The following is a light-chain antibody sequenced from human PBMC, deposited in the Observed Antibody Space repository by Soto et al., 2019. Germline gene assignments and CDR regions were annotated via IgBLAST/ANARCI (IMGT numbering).Light chain of an antibody. CDR1: SSDVGGYNY. CDR2: EVS. CDR3: SSYACRNKV. V-gene: IGLV2-8*01. J-gene: IGLJ1*01. Sequence: QSVLAQPPSASGSPGQSVTISCTGTSSDVGGYNYVSWYQQHPGKAPKLMIYEVSKRPSGVPDRFSGSKSGNTASLTVSGLQAEDEADYYCSSYACRNKVCGTGTKVTVL.